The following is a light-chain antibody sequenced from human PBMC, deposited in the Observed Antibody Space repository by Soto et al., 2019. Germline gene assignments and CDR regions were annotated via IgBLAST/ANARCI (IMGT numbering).Light chain of an antibody. Sequence: EMVLTQSPVTLAFSPGERATLSCRARQSINNYLAWYQQKPGQPPSLLIYDASNRATAIPVRFSGSGSWTDLTLTIGSLEHEESAVYYCQYRGMGPPGATFGGGTKVEIK. CDR3: QYRGMGPPGAT. CDR2: DAS. V-gene: IGKV3-11*01. CDR1: QSINNY. J-gene: IGKJ4*01.